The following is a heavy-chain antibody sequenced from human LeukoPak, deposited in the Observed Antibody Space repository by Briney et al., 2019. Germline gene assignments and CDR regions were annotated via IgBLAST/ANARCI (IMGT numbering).Heavy chain of an antibody. Sequence: GGSLRLTCLVSGFPFSFYELNWVRQAPGKGLEWVSNIGASSTPKYYADSVKGRFSISRDNAKSSLYLQMNSLRVEDTAVYYCALLAVASDFDYWGQGALVTVSS. CDR2: IGASSTPK. V-gene: IGHV3-48*03. CDR1: GFPFSFYE. D-gene: IGHD6-19*01. J-gene: IGHJ4*02. CDR3: ALLAVASDFDY.